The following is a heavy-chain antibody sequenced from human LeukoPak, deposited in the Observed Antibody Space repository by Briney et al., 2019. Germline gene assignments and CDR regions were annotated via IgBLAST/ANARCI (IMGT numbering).Heavy chain of an antibody. J-gene: IGHJ3*02. CDR3: ARDQTATQRGDAFDI. V-gene: IGHV1-69*05. Sequence: GSSVKVSCKASGGTFSIYAISWVRQAPGQGLEWMGRIIPIFGTANYAQKFQGRVTITTDESTSTAYRELSSLRSEDTAVYYCARDQTATQRGDAFDIWGQGTMVTVSS. D-gene: IGHD5-18*01. CDR2: IIPIFGTA. CDR1: GGTFSIYA.